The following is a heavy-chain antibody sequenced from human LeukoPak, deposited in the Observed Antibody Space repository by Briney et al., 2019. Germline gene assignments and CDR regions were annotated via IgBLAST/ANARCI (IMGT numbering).Heavy chain of an antibody. Sequence: ASVKVSCKASGYTFTSYDINWVRQATGQGLEWMGWMNPNSGNTGYAQKFQGRVTMTEDTSTDTAYMELSSLRSEDTAVYYCATDLGSSEGDYWGQGTLVTVSS. J-gene: IGHJ4*02. V-gene: IGHV1-8*02. D-gene: IGHD6-6*01. CDR1: GYTFTSYD. CDR2: MNPNSGNT. CDR3: ATDLGSSEGDY.